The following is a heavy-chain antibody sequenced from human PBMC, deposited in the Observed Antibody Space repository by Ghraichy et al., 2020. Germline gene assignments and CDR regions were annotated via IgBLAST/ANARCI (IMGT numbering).Heavy chain of an antibody. J-gene: IGHJ4*02. CDR2: ISAYNGNT. Sequence: ASVKVSCKASGYTFTSYGITWVRQAPGQGLEWMGWISAYNGNTNYAQNLHDRVTMTTDPSTSTAYMDLRSLRSDDTAVYYCARAGLTRTTLTDYWGQGTLVTVSS. V-gene: IGHV1-18*01. D-gene: IGHD4-11*01. CDR3: ARAGLTRTTLTDY. CDR1: GYTFTSYG.